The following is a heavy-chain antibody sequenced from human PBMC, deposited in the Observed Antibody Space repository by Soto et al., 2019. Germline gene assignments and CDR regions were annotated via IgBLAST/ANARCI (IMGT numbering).Heavy chain of an antibody. V-gene: IGHV2-5*02. CDR1: GVSRSTGGVG. Sequence: QITLKESGPTLVKPTQTLTLTCNVSGVSRSTGGVGVGWIRQPPGKALEWLALIYWDDDQRSSPSLKSRLTITKDTSKNQVVLTMTNMAPEDTATYYCAHMRAAKFDYWGQGTLVTVSS. J-gene: IGHJ4*02. CDR3: AHMRAAKFDY. D-gene: IGHD2-15*01. CDR2: IYWDDDQ.